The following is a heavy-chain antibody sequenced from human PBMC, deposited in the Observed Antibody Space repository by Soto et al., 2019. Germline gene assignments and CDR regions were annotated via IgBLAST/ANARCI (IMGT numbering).Heavy chain of an antibody. V-gene: IGHV4-39*02. Sequence: ASETLSLTCTVSGGSISSSSYYWGWIRQPPGKGLEWIGSIYYSGSTYYNPSLKSRVTISVDTSKNQFSLKLSSVTAADTAVYYCARDRGIVVVPADMDVWGKGTTVTVSS. D-gene: IGHD2-2*01. CDR2: IYYSGST. J-gene: IGHJ6*03. CDR3: ARDRGIVVVPADMDV. CDR1: GGSISSSSYY.